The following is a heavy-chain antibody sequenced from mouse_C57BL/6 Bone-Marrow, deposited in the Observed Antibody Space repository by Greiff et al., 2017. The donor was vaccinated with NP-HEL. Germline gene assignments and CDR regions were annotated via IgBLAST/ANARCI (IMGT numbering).Heavy chain of an antibody. J-gene: IGHJ4*01. CDR2: IYPGSGST. CDR1: GYTFTSYW. Sequence: VQLQQPGAELVKPGASVKMSCKASGYTFTSYWITWVKQRPGQGLEWIGDIYPGSGSTNYNEKFKSKATLTVDTSSSTAYMQLSSLTSEDSAVYYCARREFITTVVAPYYYAMDYWGQGTSVTVSS. V-gene: IGHV1-55*01. CDR3: ARREFITTVVAPYYYAMDY. D-gene: IGHD1-1*01.